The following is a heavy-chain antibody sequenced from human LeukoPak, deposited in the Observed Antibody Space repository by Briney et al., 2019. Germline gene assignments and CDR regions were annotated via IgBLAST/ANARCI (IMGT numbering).Heavy chain of an antibody. CDR2: ISNDGSNT. Sequence: TGGSLRLSCATSGFTFTTFWMHWVRQAPGKGLVWVSRISNDGSNTNYADSVKGRFTISRDNAKNTVYLQMNSLRAEDTAVYYCAKAGLDYYDSSGYKYYFDYWGQGTLVTVSS. J-gene: IGHJ4*02. CDR1: GFTFTTFW. V-gene: IGHV3-74*01. CDR3: AKAGLDYYDSSGYKYYFDY. D-gene: IGHD3-22*01.